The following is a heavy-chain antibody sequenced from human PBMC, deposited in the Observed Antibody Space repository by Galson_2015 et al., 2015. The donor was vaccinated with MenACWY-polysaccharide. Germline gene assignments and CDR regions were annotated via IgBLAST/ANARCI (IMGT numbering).Heavy chain of an antibody. Sequence: LSLTCTVSGGSISSGDYYWSWIRQPPGKGLEWIGYIYYSGSTYYNPSLKSRVTISVDTSKNQFSLKLSSVTAADTAVYYCARGAAPDYDSSGSFDYWGQGTLVTVSS. D-gene: IGHD3-22*01. J-gene: IGHJ4*02. CDR1: GGSISSGDYY. CDR2: IYYSGST. V-gene: IGHV4-30-4*01. CDR3: ARGAAPDYDSSGSFDY.